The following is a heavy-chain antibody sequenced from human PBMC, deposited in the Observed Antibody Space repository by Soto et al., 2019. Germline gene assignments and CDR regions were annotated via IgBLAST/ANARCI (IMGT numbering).Heavy chain of an antibody. Sequence: ASVKVSCKASGGTFGSGAITWVRQAPGQGLEWVGRIIPIFGTTNYAQNLQGRVTISADKSTLTSYMELHSLTSDDTALYYCARDRTDSGYYTNWLDPWGQGTQVTAPQ. V-gene: IGHV1-69*06. CDR1: GGTFGSGA. CDR2: IIPIFGTT. CDR3: ARDRTDSGYYTNWLDP. D-gene: IGHD3-22*01. J-gene: IGHJ5*02.